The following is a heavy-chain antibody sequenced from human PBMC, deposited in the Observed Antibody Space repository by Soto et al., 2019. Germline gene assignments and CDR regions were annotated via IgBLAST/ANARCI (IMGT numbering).Heavy chain of an antibody. J-gene: IGHJ3*02. CDR2: ISNDGGDK. D-gene: IGHD3-22*01. CDR1: GFTLGTYG. V-gene: IGHV3-30*18. CDR3: AKEFFDSSGFYPSLDDLDI. Sequence: QVQLAESGGGVVQPGRSLTITCAASGFTLGTYGMHLVRQAPGKGLECVAVISNDGGDKYYSDSVMGRFTSSRDNSKNTMFLQLNSLRAEDTAVYFCAKEFFDSSGFYPSLDDLDIWGQGKDVTVSS.